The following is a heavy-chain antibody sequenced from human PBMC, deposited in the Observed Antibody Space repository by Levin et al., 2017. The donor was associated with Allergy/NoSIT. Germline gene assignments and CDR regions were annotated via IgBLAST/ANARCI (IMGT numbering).Heavy chain of an antibody. CDR1: GFRFSNSG. J-gene: IGHJ6*02. CDR2: IRPTSEII. V-gene: IGHV3-48*04. D-gene: IGHD1-1*01. CDR3: ARDLTTILGGKDV. Sequence: GGSLRLSCAASGFRFSNSGMNWVRQAPGQGLEWVSYIRPTSEIIHYADSVKGRFTISRDNAKNSLYLQMNSLRVENTAISYCARDLTTILGGKDVWGQGTTVTVSS.